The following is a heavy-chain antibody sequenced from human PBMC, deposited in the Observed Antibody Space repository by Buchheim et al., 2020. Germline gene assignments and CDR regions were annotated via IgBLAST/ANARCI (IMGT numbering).Heavy chain of an antibody. CDR2: INPSGGST. CDR1: GYTFTSYY. D-gene: IGHD5-24*01. CDR3: ARGARDGYNRRYFDY. J-gene: IGHJ4*02. Sequence: QVQLVQSGAEVKKPGASVKVSCKASGYTFTSYYMHWVRQAPGQGLEWMGIINPSGGSTSYAQKLQGRDTMTRDTYTSTVYMELSSLRSEDTAVYYWARGARDGYNRRYFDYWGQGTL. V-gene: IGHV1-46*01.